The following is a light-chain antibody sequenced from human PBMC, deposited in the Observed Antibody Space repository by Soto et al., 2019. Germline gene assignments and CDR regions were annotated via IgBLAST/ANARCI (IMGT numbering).Light chain of an antibody. CDR3: QQYNNWPQT. CDR1: QTVGTN. CDR2: GAS. Sequence: EIVMTQSQATLSVSPGERATLSCRASQTVGTNLAWYQQKPGQAPRLLITGASARATGLPARFSGSGSGTEFTLTISSLQSEDFAVYYCQQYNNWPQTFGQGTKVDI. J-gene: IGKJ1*01. V-gene: IGKV3-15*01.